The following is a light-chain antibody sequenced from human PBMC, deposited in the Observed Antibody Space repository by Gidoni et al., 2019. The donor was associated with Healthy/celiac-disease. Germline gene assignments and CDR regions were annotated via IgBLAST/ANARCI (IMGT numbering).Light chain of an antibody. V-gene: IGKV1-39*01. Sequence: DIQMTQSPSYLSASVGDRVTITCRASQSISSYLNWYPKKPGKAPKLLIYAASSLQSGVTSRFSGSGSGKDFNLTISSLQPEDFATYYCQQSYSTSSITFXQXTRLEIK. CDR3: QQSYSTSSIT. J-gene: IGKJ5*01. CDR2: AAS. CDR1: QSISSY.